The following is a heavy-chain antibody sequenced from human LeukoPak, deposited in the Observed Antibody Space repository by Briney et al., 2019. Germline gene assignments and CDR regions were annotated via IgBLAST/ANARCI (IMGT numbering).Heavy chain of an antibody. Sequence: SETLSLTCTVYGGSISSSSFYWGWIRQPPRKGLEWIGTIYSTGSTCYNPALKSRVTISVDTSKNQFSLRLSSVTAADTAVYDCARRGTGGRSVDCWGQGTLVTVSS. J-gene: IGHJ4*02. CDR2: IYSTGST. V-gene: IGHV4-39*01. D-gene: IGHD1-1*01. CDR3: ARRGTGGRSVDC. CDR1: GGSISSSSFY.